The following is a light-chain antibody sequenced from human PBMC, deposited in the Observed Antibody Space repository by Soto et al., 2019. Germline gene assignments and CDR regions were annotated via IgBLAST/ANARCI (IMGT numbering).Light chain of an antibody. CDR1: SSDVGRYNY. CDR3: SSYRSSDTLL. V-gene: IGLV2-14*01. CDR2: EVS. Sequence: QSALTQPASVSGSPGQSITISCTGSSSDVGRYNYVSWYQQHPGKAPKLMIYEVSNRPSGVSDRFFGSKSGNTASLTISGLQAEDEGDYYCSSYRSSDTLLFGGGTQLTVL. J-gene: IGLJ2*01.